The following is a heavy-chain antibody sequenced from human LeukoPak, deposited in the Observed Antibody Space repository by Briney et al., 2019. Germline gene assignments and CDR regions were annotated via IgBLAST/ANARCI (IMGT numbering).Heavy chain of an antibody. Sequence: SETLSLTCAVYGGSFSGYYWSWIRQPPGKGLEWIGEINHSGSTNYNPSLKRRVTISVDTSKNQFSLKLSSVTAADTAVYYCARGSMLYGYWGQGTLVTVSS. D-gene: IGHD3-10*01. J-gene: IGHJ4*02. CDR1: GGSFSGYY. CDR2: INHSGST. CDR3: ARGSMLYGY. V-gene: IGHV4-34*01.